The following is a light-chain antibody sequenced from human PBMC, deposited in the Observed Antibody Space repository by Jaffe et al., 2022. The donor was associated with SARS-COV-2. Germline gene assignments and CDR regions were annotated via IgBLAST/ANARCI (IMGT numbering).Light chain of an antibody. CDR2: EDS. CDR3: YSTDKSGNPV. J-gene: IGLJ2*01. CDR1: ALPKKY. V-gene: IGLV3-10*01. Sequence: SYELTQPPSVSVSPGHTARITCSGDALPKKYAYWYQQKSGQAPVLVICEDSKRPSGIPERFSASSSGTMATLTISGAQVEDEADYYCYSTDKSGNPVFGGGTKLTVL.